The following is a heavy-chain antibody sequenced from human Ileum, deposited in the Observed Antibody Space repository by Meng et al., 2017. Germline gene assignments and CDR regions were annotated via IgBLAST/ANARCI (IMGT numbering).Heavy chain of an antibody. J-gene: IGHJ1*01. Sequence: ASVKVSCKASGHTFTGYYMHWVRQAPGQGLEWMGWSNPNSGGTNYEQKFQGRVTMTKDTSISTAYMALSRLRADDTAVYYCARPDDYGDYVYFQHWGQVTLVTVSS. CDR3: ARPDDYGDYVYFQH. V-gene: IGHV1-2*02. CDR1: GHTFTGYY. CDR2: SNPNSGGT. D-gene: IGHD4-17*01.